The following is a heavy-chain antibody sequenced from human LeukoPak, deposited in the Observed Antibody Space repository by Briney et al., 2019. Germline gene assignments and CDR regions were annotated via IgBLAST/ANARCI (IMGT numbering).Heavy chain of an antibody. CDR1: GFTFSSYA. D-gene: IGHD3-10*01. J-gene: IGHJ4*02. V-gene: IGHV3-30*04. CDR3: ATSQYYGSGSPFDY. Sequence: PGRSLRLSCAASGFTFSSYAMHWVRQAPGKGLEWVAVMSYDGSNKYYADSVKGRFTISRDNSKNTLYLQMNSLRAEDTAVYYCATSQYYGSGSPFDYWGQGTLVTVSS. CDR2: MSYDGSNK.